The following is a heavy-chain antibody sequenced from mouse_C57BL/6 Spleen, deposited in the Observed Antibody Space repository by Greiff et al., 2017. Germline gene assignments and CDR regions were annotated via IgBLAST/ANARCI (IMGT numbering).Heavy chain of an antibody. D-gene: IGHD2-1*01. V-gene: IGHV5-17*01. CDR2: ISSGSSTI. Sequence: EVQVVESGGGLVKPGGSLKLSCAASGFTFSDYGMHWVRQAPEKGLEWVAYISSGSSTIYYADTVKGRFTISRDNAKNTLFLQMTSLRSEDTAMYYCARPFYYGNSDAMDYWGQGTSVTVSS. CDR1: GFTFSDYG. CDR3: ARPFYYGNSDAMDY. J-gene: IGHJ4*01.